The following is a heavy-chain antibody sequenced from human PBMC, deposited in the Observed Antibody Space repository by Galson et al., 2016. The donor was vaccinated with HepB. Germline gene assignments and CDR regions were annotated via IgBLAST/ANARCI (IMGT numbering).Heavy chain of an antibody. CDR3: ARDARGEWLHFGMDV. CDR1: GFSLSSYG. V-gene: IGHV3-33*01. D-gene: IGHD3-3*01. J-gene: IGHJ6*02. CDR2: IWYDGSNK. Sequence: SLRLSCAASGFSLSSYGMHWVRQAPGKGPEWVAVIWYDGSNKYYADSVKGRFTISRDNSKNTLYLQMNSLRAEDTAVYYCARDARGEWLHFGMDVRGQGTTVTVSS.